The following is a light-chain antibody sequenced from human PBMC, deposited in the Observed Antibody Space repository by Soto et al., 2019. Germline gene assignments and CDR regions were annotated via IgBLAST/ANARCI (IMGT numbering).Light chain of an antibody. CDR3: QQSWTTPPT. Sequence: DIQMTQSPSSLSASVGDRVTITCRATEYISNYLNWYQQKPGKAPKLHIYSASSLPSGVPSRFSAGGSGTDFTPSISSLQTEDFAAYSCQQSWTTPPTFGQETTVQIK. CDR1: EYISNY. V-gene: IGKV1-39*01. J-gene: IGKJ1*01. CDR2: SAS.